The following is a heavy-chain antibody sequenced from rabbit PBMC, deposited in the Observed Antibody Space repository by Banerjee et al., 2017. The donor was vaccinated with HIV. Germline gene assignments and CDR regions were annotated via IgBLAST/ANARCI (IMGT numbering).Heavy chain of an antibody. J-gene: IGHJ4*01. V-gene: IGHV1S40*01. D-gene: IGHD2-1*01. Sequence: GKGLEWIGCTHIDTSHTYYASWAKGRFTITETSSTTVTLQMTSLTAADTATYFCARNYAVYGDPFNLWGPGTLVTVS. CDR3: ARNYAVYGDPFNL. CDR2: THIDTSHT.